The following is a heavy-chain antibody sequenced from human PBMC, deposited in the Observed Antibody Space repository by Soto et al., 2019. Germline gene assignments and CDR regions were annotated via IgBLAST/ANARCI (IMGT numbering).Heavy chain of an antibody. CDR1: GYTFTSYG. J-gene: IGHJ4*02. Sequence: AASVKVSCKASGYTFTSYGISWVRQAPGQGLEWMGWISAYSGNTNYAQKLQGRVTMTTDTSTSTAYMELRSLRSDDTAVYYCARDLPQQLVLLIDYWGQGTLVTVS. V-gene: IGHV1-18*01. CDR2: ISAYSGNT. D-gene: IGHD6-13*01. CDR3: ARDLPQQLVLLIDY.